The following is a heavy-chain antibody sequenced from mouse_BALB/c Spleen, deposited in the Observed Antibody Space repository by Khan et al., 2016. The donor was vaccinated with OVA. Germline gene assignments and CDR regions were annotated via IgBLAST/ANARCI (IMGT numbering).Heavy chain of an antibody. CDR3: ARVYGGDFDY. CDR2: ISYSGNT. J-gene: IGHJ2*02. Sequence: EVQLVESGPGLVKPSQSLSLTCTVTGYSITSDYAWNWIRQFPGNKLEWMGFISYSGNTKYNPSLKSRFSITRDTSKNQFFLQLNSGTTEDTATYYCARVYGGDFDYWGQGTSLTVSS. V-gene: IGHV3-2*02. CDR1: GYSITSDYA. D-gene: IGHD1-1*01.